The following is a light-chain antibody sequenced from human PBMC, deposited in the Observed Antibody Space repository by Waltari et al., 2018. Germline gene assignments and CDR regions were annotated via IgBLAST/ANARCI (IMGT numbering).Light chain of an antibody. V-gene: IGKV3-15*01. CDR2: GAS. J-gene: IGKJ1*01. CDR3: QQYNIWPRT. Sequence: EIVMTQSPATLSVSPGERVTLSCRASQSVSSNLGWYQQKPGQAPRLLIYGASTRATGIAARFSGSGSGTEFTPTISSLQSEDFAVYYCQQYNIWPRTFGQGTKVEIK. CDR1: QSVSSN.